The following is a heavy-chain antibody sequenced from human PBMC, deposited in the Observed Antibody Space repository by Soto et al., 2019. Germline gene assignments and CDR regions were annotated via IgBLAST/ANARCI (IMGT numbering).Heavy chain of an antibody. V-gene: IGHV3-23*01. CDR2: ISGSGGST. D-gene: IGHD3-3*01. J-gene: IGHJ4*02. CDR1: GFTFSSYA. CDR3: AKDGRRGYDFWSGYRKGPYFDY. Sequence: GGSLRLSCAASGFTFSSYAMSWVRQAPGKGLEWVSAISGSGGSTYYADSVKGRFTNSRDNSKNTLYLQMNSLRAEDTAVYYCAKDGRRGYDFWSGYRKGPYFDYWGQGTLVTVSS.